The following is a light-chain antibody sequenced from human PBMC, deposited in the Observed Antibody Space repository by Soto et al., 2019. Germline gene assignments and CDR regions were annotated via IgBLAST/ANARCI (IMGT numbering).Light chain of an antibody. CDR2: AAS. Sequence: DIQMTQSPSSLSASVGDRVTITCRASQSISSYLNWYQQKPGKAPKLLIYAASSLQSGVPSRFSGSGSGTDFTLTISSLKPEDFATYYCQQSYSLGQGTKVDIK. CDR3: QQSYS. CDR1: QSISSY. V-gene: IGKV1-39*01. J-gene: IGKJ1*01.